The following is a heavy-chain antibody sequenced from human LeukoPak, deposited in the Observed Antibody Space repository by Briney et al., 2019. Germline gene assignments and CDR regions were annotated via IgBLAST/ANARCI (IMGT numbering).Heavy chain of an antibody. CDR3: ARDQGGFDY. Sequence: ASVKVSCKASGYTFTSNYIHWVRQAPGQGLEWMGMIYPRDGSTSYAQKFQGRVTVTRDTSTSTVHMELSGLRSEDTAVYYCARDQGGFDYWGQGALVTVSS. CDR1: GYTFTSNY. J-gene: IGHJ4*02. V-gene: IGHV1-46*01. CDR2: IYPRDGST.